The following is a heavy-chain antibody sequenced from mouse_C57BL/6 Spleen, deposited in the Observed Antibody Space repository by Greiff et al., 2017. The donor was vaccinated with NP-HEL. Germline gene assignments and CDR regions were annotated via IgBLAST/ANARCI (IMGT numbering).Heavy chain of an antibody. V-gene: IGHV1-64*01. CDR3: ARSPYYGSSPDY. D-gene: IGHD1-1*01. CDR2: IHPNSGST. J-gene: IGHJ2*01. Sequence: VQLQQPGAELVKPGASVKLSCKASGYTFTSYWMHWVKQRPGQGLEWIGMIHPNSGSTNYNEKFKGKATLTVDKSSSTAYMQLSSLTSEDSAVYYCARSPYYGSSPDYWGQGTTLTVSS. CDR1: GYTFTSYW.